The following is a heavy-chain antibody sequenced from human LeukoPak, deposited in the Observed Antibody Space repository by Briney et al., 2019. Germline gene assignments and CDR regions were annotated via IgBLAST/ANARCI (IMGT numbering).Heavy chain of an antibody. CDR1: GGTFSSYA. Sequence: ASVRVSCKASGGTFSSYAISWVRQAPGQGLEWMGGIIPIFGTANYAQKFQGRVTITTDESTSTAYMELSSLRSEDTAVYYCARLGGGCCNSWGQGTLVTVSS. CDR2: IIPIFGTA. CDR3: ARLGGGCCNS. V-gene: IGHV1-69*05. D-gene: IGHD6-19*01. J-gene: IGHJ4*02.